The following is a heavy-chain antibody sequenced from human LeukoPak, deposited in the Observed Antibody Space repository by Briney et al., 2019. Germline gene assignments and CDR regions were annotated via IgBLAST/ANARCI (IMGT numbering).Heavy chain of an antibody. Sequence: SETLSLTCTVSGGSISSSSYYWGWIRQPPGKGLEWIGSIYYGGSTYYNPSLKSRVTISVDTSKNQFSLKLSSVTAADTAVYYCATLATVTTDYYYYMDVWGKGTTVTVSS. CDR3: ATLATVTTDYYYYMDV. V-gene: IGHV4-39*01. CDR1: GGSISSSSYY. CDR2: IYYGGST. J-gene: IGHJ6*03. D-gene: IGHD1-7*01.